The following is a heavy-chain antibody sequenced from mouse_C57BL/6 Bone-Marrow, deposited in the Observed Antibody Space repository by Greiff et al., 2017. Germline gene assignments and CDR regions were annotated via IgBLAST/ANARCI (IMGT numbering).Heavy chain of an antibody. CDR2: INPSSGYT. CDR1: GYTFTSYT. J-gene: IGHJ3*01. CDR3: AGGEYDGAWFAY. V-gene: IGHV1-4*01. Sequence: QVQLQQSGAELARPGASVKMSCKASGYTFTSYTMHWVKQRPGQGLEWIGYINPSSGYTTYNQKFKDKATLPADKSSSTAYVQLSSLTSEDSAVYDCAGGEYDGAWFAYWGQGTLVTVSA. D-gene: IGHD1-1*01.